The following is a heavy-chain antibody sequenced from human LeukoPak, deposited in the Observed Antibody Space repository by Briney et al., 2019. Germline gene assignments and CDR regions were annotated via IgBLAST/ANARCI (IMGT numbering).Heavy chain of an antibody. CDR3: ARVRVPYYYGMDV. J-gene: IGHJ6*02. CDR1: GFTFSSYG. V-gene: IGHV3-33*01. D-gene: IGHD3-3*01. CDR2: IWYDGSNK. Sequence: GGSLRLSCAASGFTFSSYGMHWVRQAPGKGLEWVAVIWYDGSNKYYADSAKGRFTISRDNSKNTLYLQMNSLRAEDTAVYYCARVRVPYYYGMDVWGQGTTVTVSS.